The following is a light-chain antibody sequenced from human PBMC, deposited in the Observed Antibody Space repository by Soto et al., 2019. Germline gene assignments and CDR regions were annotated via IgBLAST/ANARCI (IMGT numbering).Light chain of an antibody. V-gene: IGKV1-33*01. Sequence: DIQMTQSPSSLSASVGDTVTITCQASQDISNYLNWYQQKPGTAPKLLIYDASNLETEVPSRFSGSGSRTDFTFTISSLQPEDIATYYCQQYDDLPITFGQGTRLEIK. J-gene: IGKJ5*01. CDR2: DAS. CDR3: QQYDDLPIT. CDR1: QDISNY.